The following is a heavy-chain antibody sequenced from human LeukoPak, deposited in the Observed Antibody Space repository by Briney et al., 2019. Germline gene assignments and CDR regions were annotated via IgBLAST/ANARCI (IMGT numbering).Heavy chain of an antibody. Sequence: SVTVSFKASGGTFSSYAISWVRQAPGQGLEWMGGIIPIFGTANYAQKFQGRVTITTDESTSTAYMELSSLRSEDTAVYYCARVVTLDGYYFDYWGQGTLVTVSS. CDR2: IIPIFGTA. V-gene: IGHV1-69*05. CDR3: ARVVTLDGYYFDY. D-gene: IGHD6-6*01. J-gene: IGHJ4*02. CDR1: GGTFSSYA.